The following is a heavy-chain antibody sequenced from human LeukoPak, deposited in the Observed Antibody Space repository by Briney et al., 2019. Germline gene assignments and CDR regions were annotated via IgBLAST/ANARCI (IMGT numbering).Heavy chain of an antibody. D-gene: IGHD3-10*01. CDR3: ARAQYASGSFFDY. CDR1: GRSISTHY. J-gene: IGHJ4*02. CDR2: IYYTGST. V-gene: IGHV4-59*11. Sequence: SETLSLTCTVSGRSISTHYWSWIRQPPGKGLEWIGYIYYTGSTNYNPSLKSRVTMAIETSKNQFSLELTFVSAADTAVYYCARAQYASGSFFDYWGQGTLATVSS.